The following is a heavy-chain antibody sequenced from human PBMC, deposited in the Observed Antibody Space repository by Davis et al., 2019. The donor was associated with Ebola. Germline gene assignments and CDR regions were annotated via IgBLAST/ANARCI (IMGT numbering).Heavy chain of an antibody. CDR3: ARGWLRRYLDY. CDR2: TYYKSKWYN. J-gene: IGHJ4*02. Sequence: HSQTLSLTCAISGDSVSSAGWNWIRQSPSRGLEWLGRTYYKSKWYNDYAVPVKSRITINPDTSKNQFSLQLNSVTPEDTAVYYCARGWLRRYLDYWGQGIPVTVSS. CDR1: GDSVSSAG. D-gene: IGHD3-9*01. V-gene: IGHV6-1*01.